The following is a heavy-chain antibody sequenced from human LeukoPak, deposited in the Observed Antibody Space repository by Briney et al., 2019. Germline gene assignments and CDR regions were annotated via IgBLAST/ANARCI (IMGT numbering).Heavy chain of an antibody. D-gene: IGHD2-2*01. Sequence: PGGSLRLSCAASGFTFSDYTMNWVRQAPGKGLEYVSSISGSSRHIYYADSVKGRFTISRDNTKSSLCLQMNSLRAEDTAVYYCAKVRGGGEYQLIHIDYWGQGTLVTVSS. J-gene: IGHJ4*02. V-gene: IGHV3-21*01. CDR3: AKVRGGGEYQLIHIDY. CDR1: GFTFSDYT. CDR2: ISGSSRHI.